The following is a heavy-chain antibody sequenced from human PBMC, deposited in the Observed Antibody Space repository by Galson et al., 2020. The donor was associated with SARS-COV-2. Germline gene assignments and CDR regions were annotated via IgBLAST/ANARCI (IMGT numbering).Heavy chain of an antibody. Sequence: SGPTLVKPTQTLRLTCTLSGFSLSTTGMCVSWIRQPPGKPLEWLARIDWDDDKYYSPSLKNRLMISKDTSKNHVVLVMRNMDSVDTATYYCARDGAVGATHAMDVWGQGTPVTVSS. CDR1: GFSLSTTGMC. D-gene: IGHD1-26*01. CDR2: IDWDDDK. J-gene: IGHJ6*02. CDR3: ARDGAVGATHAMDV. V-gene: IGHV2-70*11.